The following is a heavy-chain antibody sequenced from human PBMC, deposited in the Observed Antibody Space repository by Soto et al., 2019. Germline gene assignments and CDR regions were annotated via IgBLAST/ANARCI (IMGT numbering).Heavy chain of an antibody. V-gene: IGHV1-3*01. J-gene: IGHJ4*02. CDR3: ARGLNVDHSHY. D-gene: IGHD3-16*01. Sequence: QVQLVQSGAEVKKPGASVKVSCKASGYTFTSYAMHWVRQAPGQRLEWMGWINAGNGNTKYSQKFQGRVTITRDTSASTAYMELSSLRSEDTAVYYCARGLNVDHSHYWGQGTLVIVSS. CDR1: GYTFTSYA. CDR2: INAGNGNT.